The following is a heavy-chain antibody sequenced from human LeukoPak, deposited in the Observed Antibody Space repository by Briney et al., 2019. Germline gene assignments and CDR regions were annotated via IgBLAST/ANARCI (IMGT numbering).Heavy chain of an antibody. J-gene: IGHJ4*02. CDR3: TRDRSYYYDISGAGY. CDR2: IRSKAYGGAT. CDR1: GFTFGDYA. Sequence: PGGSPRLSCSASGFTFGDYAMSWVRQAPGKGLGWVGFIRSKAYGGATEYAVSVKGRFTISRDDSQSIAYLQMNSLKTEDTAVYYCTRDRSYYYDISGAGYWGQGTLVTVSS. D-gene: IGHD3-22*01. V-gene: IGHV3-49*04.